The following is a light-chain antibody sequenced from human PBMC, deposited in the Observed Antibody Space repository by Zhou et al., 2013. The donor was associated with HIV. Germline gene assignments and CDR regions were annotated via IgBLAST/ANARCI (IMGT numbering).Light chain of an antibody. CDR1: QTVRSNY. V-gene: IGKV3-20*01. J-gene: IGKJ4*01. CDR3: HQYGVPPART. CDR2: GAS. Sequence: EIVLTQSPDTLSLSPGERATLSCRASQTVRSNYVAWYQQRSGQAPRLLIYGASIRATDIPDRFSGSGSGTDFALTISRLEPEDFAVYFCHQYGVPPARTFGGGTKLEIK.